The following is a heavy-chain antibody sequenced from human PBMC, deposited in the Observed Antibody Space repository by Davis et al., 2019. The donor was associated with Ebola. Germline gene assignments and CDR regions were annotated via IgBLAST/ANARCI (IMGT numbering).Heavy chain of an antibody. CDR2: IERDGKDK. V-gene: IGHV3-7*03. Sequence: GESLKISCDGSGFTFSDYWMSWVRQAPGKGLEWVANIERDGKDKYYLDSVKGRFTISRDNAKKAVYLQMNRLRVEDTAVYYCATDSPFDYWGQGTPVTVSS. D-gene: IGHD3/OR15-3a*01. CDR3: ATDSPFDY. J-gene: IGHJ4*02. CDR1: GFTFSDYW.